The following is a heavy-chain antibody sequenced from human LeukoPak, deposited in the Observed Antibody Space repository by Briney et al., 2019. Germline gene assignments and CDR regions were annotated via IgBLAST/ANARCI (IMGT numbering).Heavy chain of an antibody. J-gene: IGHJ4*02. CDR1: GGSISNYY. V-gene: IGHV4-4*07. CDR3: ARDGIGSYFGVDY. CDR2: IHASGSI. D-gene: IGHD1-26*01. Sequence: SETLSLTCTVSGGSISNYYWSWIRQPAGKGLEWIGRIHASGSINYSPSLKGRVTISVDNSKNQFSLKLSSVTAADTALYYCARDGIGSYFGVDYWGQGTLVTVSS.